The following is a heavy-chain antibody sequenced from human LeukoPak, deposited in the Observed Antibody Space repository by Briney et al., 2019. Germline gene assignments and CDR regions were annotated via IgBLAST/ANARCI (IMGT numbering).Heavy chain of an antibody. D-gene: IGHD2-8*02. V-gene: IGHV3-30*02. J-gene: IGHJ4*02. CDR1: GFTLSSFG. Sequence: GESLKISCAASGFTLSSFGMHWVRQAPGEGLEWVAYIGYTGTDTYYADSVKGRFTISRDNSKNTVHLQVNSLRAADTALYSCARDLTERKYYIAYWGQGTLVTVSS. CDR3: ARDLTERKYYIAY. CDR2: IGYTGTDT.